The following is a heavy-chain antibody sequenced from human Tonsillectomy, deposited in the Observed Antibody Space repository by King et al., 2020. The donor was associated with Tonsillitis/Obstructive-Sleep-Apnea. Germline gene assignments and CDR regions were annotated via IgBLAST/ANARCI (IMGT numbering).Heavy chain of an antibody. J-gene: IGHJ3*02. CDR3: AKDMAYCGGDCYPMGNAFDI. V-gene: IGHV3-9*01. CDR1: GFTFDDYA. CDR2: SSWNSGSI. D-gene: IGHD2-21*01. Sequence: VQLVESGGGLVQPGRSLRLSCAASGFTFDDYAMHWVRQAPGKGLEWVSGSSWNSGSIGYADSGKGRFTISRDNAKNSLYLQMNSLRAEDTALYYCAKDMAYCGGDCYPMGNAFDIWGQGTMVTVSS.